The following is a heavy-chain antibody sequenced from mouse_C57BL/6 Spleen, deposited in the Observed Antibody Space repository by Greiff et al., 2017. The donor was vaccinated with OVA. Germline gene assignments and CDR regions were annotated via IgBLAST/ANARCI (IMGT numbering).Heavy chain of an antibody. CDR2: ISYDGSN. CDR3: ARGDTTVVEGFDY. V-gene: IGHV3-6*01. J-gene: IGHJ2*01. Sequence: EVKLVESGPGLVKPSQSLSLTCSVTGYSITSGYYWNWIRQFPGNKLEWMGYISYDGSNNYNPSLKNRISITRDTSKNQFFLKLNSVTTEDTATYYCARGDTTVVEGFDYWGQGTTLTVSS. CDR1: GYSITSGYY. D-gene: IGHD1-1*01.